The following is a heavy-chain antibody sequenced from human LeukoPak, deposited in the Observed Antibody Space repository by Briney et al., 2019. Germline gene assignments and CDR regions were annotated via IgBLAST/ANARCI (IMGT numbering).Heavy chain of an antibody. CDR2: IKEDGSEK. D-gene: IGHD6-19*01. J-gene: IGHJ5*02. CDR3: ASSGWYSTPNWFDP. CDR1: GFTFINAW. V-gene: IGHV3-7*01. Sequence: GGSLRLSCAASGFTFINAWMAWVRQAPGKGLEWVASIKEDGSEKYYVDSVKGRFTISRDNAKNSVYLQMNSLRAEDTAMYYCASSGWYSTPNWFDPWGQGTLVIVSS.